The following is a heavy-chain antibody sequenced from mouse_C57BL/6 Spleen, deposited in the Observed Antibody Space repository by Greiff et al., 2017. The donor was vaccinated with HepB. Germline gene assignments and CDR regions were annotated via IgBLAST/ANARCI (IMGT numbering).Heavy chain of an antibody. CDR2: IDPSDSYT. CDR1: GYTFTSYW. J-gene: IGHJ4*01. D-gene: IGHD1-1*01. V-gene: IGHV1-50*01. CDR3: ARNGYGSSYAMDY. Sequence: QVQLQQPGAELVKPGASVKLSCKASGYTFTSYWMQWVKQRPGQGLEWIGEIDPSDSYTNYNQKFKGKATLTVDTSSSTAYMQLSSLTSEDSAVYYCARNGYGSSYAMDYWGQGTSVTVSS.